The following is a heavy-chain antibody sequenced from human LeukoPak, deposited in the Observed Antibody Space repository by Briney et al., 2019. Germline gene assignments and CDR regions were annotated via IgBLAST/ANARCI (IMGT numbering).Heavy chain of an antibody. V-gene: IGHV3-43*01. Sequence: GGSLRLSCAVSGLTIDEFTLHWVRQAPGKGLKWASLITSGGLNTFYADSVKGRFTISRDNSANSLYLRLTSLRTEDSALYYCVAISVSGTTFLDFWGQGTLSPSPQ. CDR2: ITSGGLNT. CDR3: VAISVSGTTFLDF. CDR1: GLTIDEFT. D-gene: IGHD1-1*01. J-gene: IGHJ4*02.